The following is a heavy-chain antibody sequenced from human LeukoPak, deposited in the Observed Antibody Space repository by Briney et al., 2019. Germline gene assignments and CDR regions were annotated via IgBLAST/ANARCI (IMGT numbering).Heavy chain of an antibody. D-gene: IGHD2-21*01. CDR3: ARDDSVVSMAG. Sequence: GGSLRLSGAASGFTFSSYSMNWVRQAPGKGLEWVSSISSSSSYIYYADSVKGRFTISRDNAKNSLYLQMNSLRAEDTAVYYCARDDSVVSMAGWGQGTLVTVSS. CDR1: GFTFSSYS. V-gene: IGHV3-21*01. J-gene: IGHJ4*02. CDR2: ISSSSSYI.